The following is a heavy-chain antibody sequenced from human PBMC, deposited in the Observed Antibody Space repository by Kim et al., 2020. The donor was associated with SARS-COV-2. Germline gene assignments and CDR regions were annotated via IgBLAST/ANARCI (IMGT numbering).Heavy chain of an antibody. J-gene: IGHJ4*02. V-gene: IGHV1-3*01. CDR2: INAVNGNT. D-gene: IGHD2-15*01. CDR3: ARVVPSDQGIDY. CDR1: GYTFTSYA. Sequence: ASVKVSCKASGYTFTSYAIHWVRQAPGQRLEWMGWINAVNGNTKYPQKFQGRVTITRDTSATTAYMDLSSLRSEDTAVYYCARVVPSDQGIDYWGQGTLVTVSS.